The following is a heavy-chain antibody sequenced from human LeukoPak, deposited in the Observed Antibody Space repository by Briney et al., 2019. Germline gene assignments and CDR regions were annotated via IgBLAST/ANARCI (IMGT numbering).Heavy chain of an antibody. CDR2: IYSSGST. D-gene: IGHD4-17*01. CDR1: GGSISSGTYY. V-gene: IGHV4-61*02. CDR3: ARDINVMTTVDY. J-gene: IGHJ4*02. Sequence: PSETLTLTCTVSGGSISSGTYYWSWIRQPAGKGLEWIGRIYSSGSTYYNPSLKSRVTISVDTSKNQFSLKLSSVTAADTAVYYCARDINVMTTVDYWGQGTLVTVSS.